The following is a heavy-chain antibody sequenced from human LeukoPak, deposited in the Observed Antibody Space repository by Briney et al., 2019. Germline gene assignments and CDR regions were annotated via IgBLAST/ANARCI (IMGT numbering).Heavy chain of an antibody. Sequence: GGSLRLSCAASGFTVSSNYMSWVRQAPGKGLEWVSAIYSGGSTYYADSVKGRFTISRDNSKNTLYLQVNSLRAEDTAVYYCARVGGSYRRYYYYYMDVWGKGTTVTISS. V-gene: IGHV3-66*01. D-gene: IGHD1-26*01. CDR2: IYSGGST. CDR1: GFTVSSNY. J-gene: IGHJ6*03. CDR3: ARVGGSYRRYYYYYMDV.